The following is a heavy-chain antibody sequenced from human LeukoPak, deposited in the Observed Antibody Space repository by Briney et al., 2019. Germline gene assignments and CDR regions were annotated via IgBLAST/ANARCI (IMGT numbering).Heavy chain of an antibody. D-gene: IGHD2-2*01. CDR2: MNPNSGNT. CDR1: GYTFTSYD. CDR3: ARELSYDYYYYMDV. V-gene: IGHV1-8*01. Sequence: ASVKVSCKASGYTFTSYDINWVRQATGQGLEWMGWMNPNSGNTGYAQKFQGRVTMTRNTSISTAYMDLSSLRSEDTAVYYCARELSYDYYYYMDVWGKGTTVTTSS. J-gene: IGHJ6*03.